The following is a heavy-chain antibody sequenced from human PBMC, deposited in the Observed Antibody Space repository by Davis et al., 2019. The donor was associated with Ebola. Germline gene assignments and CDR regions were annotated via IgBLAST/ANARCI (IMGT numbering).Heavy chain of an antibody. CDR3: ARVRGDLQFPYDF. D-gene: IGHD3-16*01. V-gene: IGHV1-46*01. CDR2: VNPAGGST. Sequence: ASVKVSCKAFGYTFTDCYIHWVRQAPGQGLEWMGIVNPAGGSTRYAQKFQGRVRMTRDTSTNTAYMELSSLTSEDTATYYCARVRGDLQFPYDFWGQGTLVTVSS. CDR1: GYTFTDCY. J-gene: IGHJ4*02.